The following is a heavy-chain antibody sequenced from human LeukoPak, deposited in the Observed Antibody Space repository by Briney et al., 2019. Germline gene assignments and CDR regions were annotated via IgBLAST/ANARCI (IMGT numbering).Heavy chain of an antibody. D-gene: IGHD3-3*01. CDR2: VNHSGST. J-gene: IGHJ4*02. CDR1: GGSFSGYY. CDR3: ARSSYDFWSGSLWY. V-gene: IGHV4-34*01. Sequence: PSETLSLTCAVYGGSFSGYYWSWIRQPPGKRLEWIGEVNHSGSTYYNPSLKSRVTISVDTSKNQFSLKLSSVTAADTAVYYCARSSYDFWSGSLWYWGQGTLVTVSS.